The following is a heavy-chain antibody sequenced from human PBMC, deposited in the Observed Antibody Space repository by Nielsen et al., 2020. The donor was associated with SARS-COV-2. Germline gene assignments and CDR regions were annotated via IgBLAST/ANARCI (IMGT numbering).Heavy chain of an antibody. CDR3: TRGLSDF. CDR2: IGSEANDYAT. Sequence: GGSLRLSCAVSGFTFSGSALHWVRQAPGKGLEWVGRIGSEANDYATAYAASVKGRFTISRDDSKNTTYLQLYRLKTEDTAVYFCTRGLSDFWGQGTLVTVSS. CDR1: GFTFSGSA. J-gene: IGHJ4*02. D-gene: IGHD2-2*01. V-gene: IGHV3-73*01.